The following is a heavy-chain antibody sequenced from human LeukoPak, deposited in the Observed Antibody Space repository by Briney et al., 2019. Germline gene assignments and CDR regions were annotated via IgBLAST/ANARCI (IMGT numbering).Heavy chain of an antibody. Sequence: GASVKVSCKASGYTVTSYGISWVRQAPGQGLEWMGWISAYNGNTNYAQKLQGRVTMTTDTSTSTAYMELRSLRSDDTAVYYCARVMVADYYYYYMDVWGKGTTVTVSS. J-gene: IGHJ6*03. CDR3: ARVMVADYYYYYMDV. CDR2: ISAYNGNT. V-gene: IGHV1-18*01. D-gene: IGHD4/OR15-4a*01. CDR1: GYTVTSYG.